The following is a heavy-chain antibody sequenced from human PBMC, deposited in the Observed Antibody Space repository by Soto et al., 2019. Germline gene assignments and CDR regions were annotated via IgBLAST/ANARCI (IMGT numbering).Heavy chain of an antibody. CDR2: IYYSGST. J-gene: IGHJ6*02. Sequence: KTSETLSLTCTVSGGSISSGGYYWSWIRQHPGKGLEWIGYIYYSGSTYYNPSLKSRVTISVDTSKNQFSLKLSSVTAADTAVYYCARVYGSGSYLYYYYYYGMDVWGQGTTVTVSS. CDR1: GGSISSGGYY. V-gene: IGHV4-31*03. D-gene: IGHD3-10*01. CDR3: ARVYGSGSYLYYYYYYGMDV.